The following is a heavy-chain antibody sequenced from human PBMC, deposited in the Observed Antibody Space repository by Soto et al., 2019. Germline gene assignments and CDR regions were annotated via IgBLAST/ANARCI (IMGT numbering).Heavy chain of an antibody. CDR2: IYHSGST. J-gene: IGHJ2*01. CDR1: GGSISSSNW. Sequence: PSETLSLTCAVSGGSISSSNWWSWVRQPPGKGLEWIGEIYHSGSTNYNPSLKSRVTISVDKSKNQFSLKLSSVTAADTAVYYCARDRGYCTYDTCYWCFDLWGRGTLVT. V-gene: IGHV4-4*02. CDR3: ARDRGYCTYDTCYWCFDL. D-gene: IGHD2-8*01.